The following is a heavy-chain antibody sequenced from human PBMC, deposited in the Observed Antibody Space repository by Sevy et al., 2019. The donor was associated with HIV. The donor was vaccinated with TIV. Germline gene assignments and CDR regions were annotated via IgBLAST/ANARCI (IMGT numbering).Heavy chain of an antibody. CDR3: ARYCSGGSCYSLLPHYHYRMDV. V-gene: IGHV3-7*01. Sequence: GGSLRLSCAASGFTFNMYWMTWVRQAPGKGLEWVAHIKEDGSQKNYLDSVKGRFIISRDNAKESLYLQINSLRAEDTAVYYCARYCSGGSCYSLLPHYHYRMDVWGQGTTVTVSS. J-gene: IGHJ6*02. CDR1: GFTFNMYW. CDR2: IKEDGSQK. D-gene: IGHD2-15*01.